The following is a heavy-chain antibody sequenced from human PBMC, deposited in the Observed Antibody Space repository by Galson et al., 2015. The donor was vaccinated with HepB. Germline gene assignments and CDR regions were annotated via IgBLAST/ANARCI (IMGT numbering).Heavy chain of an antibody. D-gene: IGHD3-22*01. CDR2: IKSKTDGGTT. CDR1: GFTFSNAW. J-gene: IGHJ3*02. V-gene: IGHV3-15*01. CDR3: TTSEDYYDSSGYPMDAFDI. Sequence: SLRLSCAASGFTFSNAWMSWVRQAPGKGLEWVGRIKSKTDGGTTDYAAPVKGRFTISRDDSKNTLYLQMNSLKTEDAAVYYCTTSEDYYDSSGYPMDAFDIWGQGTMVTASS.